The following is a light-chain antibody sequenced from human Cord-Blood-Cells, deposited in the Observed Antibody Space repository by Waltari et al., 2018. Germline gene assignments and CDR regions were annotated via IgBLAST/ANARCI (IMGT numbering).Light chain of an antibody. CDR1: QSVSSY. CDR2: DAS. CDR3: QQRSNWPRT. Sequence: EIVLTQSPATLSLSPGERATLSCRASQSVSSYLAWYQQKPGQAPRLLIYDASNWATAIPARFSGRGSGTDFTFTISSLEPEDFAVYCCQQRSNWPRTFGGGTKVEIK. J-gene: IGKJ4*01. V-gene: IGKV3-11*01.